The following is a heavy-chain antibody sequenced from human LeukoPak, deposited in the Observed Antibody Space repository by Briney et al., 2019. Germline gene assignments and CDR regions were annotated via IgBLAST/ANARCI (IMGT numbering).Heavy chain of an antibody. CDR2: INPNSGGT. CDR1: GYTFTGYY. V-gene: IGHV1-2*02. CDR3: ARVWHDYVWGSYRPTTEYYFDY. D-gene: IGHD3-16*02. J-gene: IGHJ4*02. Sequence: ASVKVSCKASGYTFTGYYMHWVRQAPGQGLEWMGWINPNSGGTNYAQKFQGRVTMTRDTSIGTAYMELSRLRSDDTAVYYCARVWHDYVWGSYRPTTEYYFDYWGQGTLVTVSS.